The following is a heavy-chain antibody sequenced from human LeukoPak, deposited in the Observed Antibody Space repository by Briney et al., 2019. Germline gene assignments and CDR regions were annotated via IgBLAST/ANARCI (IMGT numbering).Heavy chain of an antibody. V-gene: IGHV4-59*02. CDR3: ARARDTNSWYAVDI. CDR2: VYHTGSN. J-gene: IGHJ3*02. Sequence: SDTLSLTCLVSSXPVSSYYWTWIRQPPGKGLEWIDYVYHTGSNNYSPSLKSRVTMYVDTSKNQLSLKLSSVTAADTAMYYGARARDTNSWYAVDIWGQGTMVTASS. CDR1: SXPVSSYY. D-gene: IGHD6-13*01.